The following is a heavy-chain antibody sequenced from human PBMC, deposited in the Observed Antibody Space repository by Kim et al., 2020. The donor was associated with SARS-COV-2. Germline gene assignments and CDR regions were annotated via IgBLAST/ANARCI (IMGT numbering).Heavy chain of an antibody. CDR2: IYYSGST. V-gene: IGHV4-59*08. D-gene: IGHD2-8*01. CDR3: ARHETRGSRLYYFDY. J-gene: IGHJ4*02. CDR1: GGSISSYY. Sequence: SETLSLTCTVSGGSISSYYWSWIRQPPGKGLEWIGYIYYSGSTNYNPSLKSRVTISVDTSKNQFSLKLSSVTAADTAVYYCARHETRGSRLYYFDYWGQGTLVTVSS.